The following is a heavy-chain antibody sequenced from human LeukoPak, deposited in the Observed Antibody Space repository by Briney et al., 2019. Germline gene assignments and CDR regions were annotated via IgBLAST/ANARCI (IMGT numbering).Heavy chain of an antibody. CDR1: GGSISSGSYS. CDR2: IYHSGST. J-gene: IGHJ5*02. CDR3: ARIETSMIEVFDP. V-gene: IGHV4-30-2*01. D-gene: IGHD3-22*01. Sequence: SETLSLTCAVSGGSISSGSYSWSWIRQPPGKGLEWIGYIYHSGSTYYNPSLKSRVTISVDRSKNQFSLKLSSVTAADTAVYYCARIETSMIEVFDPWGQGTLVTVSS.